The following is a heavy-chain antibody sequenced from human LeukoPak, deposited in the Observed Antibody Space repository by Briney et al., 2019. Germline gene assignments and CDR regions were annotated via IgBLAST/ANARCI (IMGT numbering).Heavy chain of an antibody. D-gene: IGHD3-22*01. CDR3: ARVGSPVAPGYYDSSGYWYDY. CDR2: IITIFGTA. V-gene: IGHV1-69*13. CDR1: GGTFSSYA. Sequence: GASVKVSCKAFGGTFSSYAISWVRQAPGQGLEWMGGIITIFGTANYAQKFQGRVTITADESTSTAYMELSSLRSEDTAVYYCARVGSPVAPGYYDSSGYWYDYWGQGTLVTVSS. J-gene: IGHJ4*02.